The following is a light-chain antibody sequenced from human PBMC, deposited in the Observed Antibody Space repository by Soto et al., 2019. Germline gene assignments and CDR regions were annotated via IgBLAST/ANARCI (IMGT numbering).Light chain of an antibody. CDR1: QNVYTF. J-gene: IGKJ4*01. CDR2: DAS. Sequence: DIVLTQSPGTLSLSPGDTASLSCRANQNVYTFLAWYQQKPGQSPRLLVYDASNRAKGIPARFTGTGSGTDFTLTISNLEPEDFAVYYCQQRNGWPLTFGAGTRVEI. CDR3: QQRNGWPLT. V-gene: IGKV3-11*01.